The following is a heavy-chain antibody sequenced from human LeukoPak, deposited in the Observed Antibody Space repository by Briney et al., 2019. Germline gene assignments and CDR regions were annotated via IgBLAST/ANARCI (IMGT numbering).Heavy chain of an antibody. D-gene: IGHD4-11*01. Sequence: GGSLILSCAASGITFRSYGMHWVRQAPGKGLEWVTFIWYDGSKTFYADSVKGRFTISRDNSKNTLYLQMNSLRAEDTAVYYCARAPSASTVITGGFDYWGQGTLVTVSS. J-gene: IGHJ4*02. CDR3: ARAPSASTVITGGFDY. CDR2: IWYDGSKT. CDR1: GITFRSYG. V-gene: IGHV3-30*02.